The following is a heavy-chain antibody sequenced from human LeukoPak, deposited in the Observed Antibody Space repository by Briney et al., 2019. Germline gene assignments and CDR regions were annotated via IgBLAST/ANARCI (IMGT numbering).Heavy chain of an antibody. CDR2: ISYDGSNK. CDR1: GFTFSNYA. V-gene: IGHV3-30-3*01. D-gene: IGHD3-22*01. J-gene: IGHJ3*02. Sequence: PGRSLRLSCAASGFTFSNYAMHWVRQAPGKGLEWEAVISYDGSNKYYADSVKGRFTISRDNSKNTLYLQMNSLRAEDTAVYYCTRGARGENYDSSGYYPNDAFDIWGQGTMVTVSS. CDR3: TRGARGENYDSSGYYPNDAFDI.